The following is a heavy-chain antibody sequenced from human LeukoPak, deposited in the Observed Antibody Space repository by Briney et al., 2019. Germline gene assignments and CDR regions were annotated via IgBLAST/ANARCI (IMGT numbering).Heavy chain of an antibody. CDR3: ARKGRSSSVDY. J-gene: IGHJ4*02. Sequence: SETLSLTCAVSGYSISSGYQWAWVRQPPGKGREWLGSIHYSVTTYYKASLKSRVTISVDTSQNQLSLKLTSVTAADTAVYYCARKGRSSSVDYWGQGTLITVSS. D-gene: IGHD6-13*01. CDR1: GYSISSGYQ. V-gene: IGHV4-38-2*01. CDR2: IHYSVTT.